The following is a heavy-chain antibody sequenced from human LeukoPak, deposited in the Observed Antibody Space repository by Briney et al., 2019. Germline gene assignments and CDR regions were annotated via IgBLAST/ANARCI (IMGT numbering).Heavy chain of an antibody. Sequence: ASVKVSCTASGYTFTSYGTSWVRQAPGQGLEWMGWISAYNGNTNYAQKLQGRVTMTTDTSTSTAYMELRSLRSDDTAVYYCASLYSSGWYSYWGQGTLVTVSS. J-gene: IGHJ4*02. CDR1: GYTFTSYG. CDR3: ASLYSSGWYSY. V-gene: IGHV1-18*01. D-gene: IGHD6-19*01. CDR2: ISAYNGNT.